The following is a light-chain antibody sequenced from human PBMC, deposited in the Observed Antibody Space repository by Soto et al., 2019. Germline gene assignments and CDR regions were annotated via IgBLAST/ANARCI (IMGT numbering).Light chain of an antibody. CDR3: AIWDDSVDGYV. CDR2: DLT. Sequence: QSVLTQPPSASGTPEQRVTIPCSGSSSNIGVNTVNWYQQFPGTAPKLLIYDLTQRPSGVPARFSGSKSGTSASLAISGLQSEDEADYYCAIWDDSVDGYVFGGGTKLTVL. V-gene: IGLV1-44*01. CDR1: SSNIGVNT. J-gene: IGLJ3*02.